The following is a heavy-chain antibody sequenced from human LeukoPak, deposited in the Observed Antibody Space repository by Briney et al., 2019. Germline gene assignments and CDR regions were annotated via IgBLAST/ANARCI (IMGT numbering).Heavy chain of an antibody. V-gene: IGHV4-4*07. CDR3: ARDTGDIDDY. Sequence: SETLSLTCTVSGGSMSLYYWSWIRQPAGKGLEWIGRTYISGSTNYNPSLKSRVTMSVDTSKNQFSLKLTSVTAADTAVYYCARDTGDIDDYWGQGSLVTVSS. J-gene: IGHJ4*02. CDR1: GGSMSLYY. D-gene: IGHD5-12*01. CDR2: TYISGST.